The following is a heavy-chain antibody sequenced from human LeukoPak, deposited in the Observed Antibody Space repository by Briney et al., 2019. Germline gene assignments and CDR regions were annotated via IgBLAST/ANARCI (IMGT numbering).Heavy chain of an antibody. Sequence: PGGSLRLSCTASGFTFGDYAMSWIRQAPGKGLEWVSAISGSGGSTYYADSVKGRFTISRDNSKNTLYLQMNSLRAEDTAVYYCAASAVAGTRFDYWGQGTLVTVSS. V-gene: IGHV3-23*01. CDR1: GFTFGDYA. CDR3: AASAVAGTRFDY. CDR2: ISGSGGST. D-gene: IGHD6-19*01. J-gene: IGHJ4*02.